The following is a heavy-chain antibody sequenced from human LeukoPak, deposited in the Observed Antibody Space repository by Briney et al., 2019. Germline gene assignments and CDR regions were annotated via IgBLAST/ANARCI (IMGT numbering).Heavy chain of an antibody. Sequence: ASVKVSCKASGYTFTSYGISWVRQAPGQGLEWMGWISAYNGNTNYAQKLQGRVTMTTDTSTSTAYMELRSLRSDDTAVYYCARDRTIVVVPAAPPYYYYYGMDVWAKGPRSPSP. CDR2: ISAYNGNT. CDR1: GYTFTSYG. V-gene: IGHV1-18*01. J-gene: IGHJ6*02. CDR3: ARDRTIVVVPAAPPYYYYYGMDV. D-gene: IGHD2-2*01.